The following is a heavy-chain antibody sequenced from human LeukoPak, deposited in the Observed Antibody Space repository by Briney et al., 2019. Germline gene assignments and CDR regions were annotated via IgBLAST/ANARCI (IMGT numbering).Heavy chain of an antibody. J-gene: IGHJ4*02. CDR1: GHLFPKRS. CDR2: ISGSGTNT. CDR3: AKSDCSVITCYVLDD. D-gene: IGHD2-2*01. Sequence: PGGSLGLLYAFWGHLFPKRSLMWARQAPGKGLEWVSAISGSGTNTYYADSVRGRFTISKDNSKNTLYLQMSSLRAEDTAVYYCAKSDCSVITCYVLDDWGQGPLVTVSP. V-gene: IGHV3-23*01.